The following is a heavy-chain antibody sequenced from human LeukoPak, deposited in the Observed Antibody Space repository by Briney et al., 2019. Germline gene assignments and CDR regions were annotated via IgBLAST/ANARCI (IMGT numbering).Heavy chain of an antibody. Sequence: GGSMRLSCVASAFIHNSNYMSWVRQAPGRGLDWVSVSYSGGSTYYEDSVKGRFTVSSDVSKNTLYLQMNNLRGEDTAVYYCASRHCSGENCYAGPLDFWGQGIQVTVSS. D-gene: IGHD2-8*02. CDR3: ASRHCSGENCYAGPLDF. CDR1: AFIHNSNY. CDR2: SYSGGST. V-gene: IGHV3-53*01. J-gene: IGHJ4*02.